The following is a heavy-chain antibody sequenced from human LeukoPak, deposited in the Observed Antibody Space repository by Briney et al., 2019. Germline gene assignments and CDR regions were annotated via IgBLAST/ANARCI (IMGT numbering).Heavy chain of an antibody. CDR1: GGSISSSSYY. J-gene: IGHJ6*03. Sequence: SETLSLTCTVSGGSISSSSYYWGWIRQPPGKGLEWIGYIYYSGSTNYNPSLKSRVTISVDTSKNQFSLKLSSVTAADTAVYYCARVGSRGRYYYYMDVWGKGTTVTISS. D-gene: IGHD2-15*01. CDR2: IYYSGST. V-gene: IGHV4-61*05. CDR3: ARVGSRGRYYYYMDV.